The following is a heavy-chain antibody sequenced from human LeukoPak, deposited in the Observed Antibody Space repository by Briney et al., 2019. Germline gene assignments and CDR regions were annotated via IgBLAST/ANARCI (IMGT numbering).Heavy chain of an antibody. Sequence: GGSLRLSCAASGFTVSSNYMSWVRRAPGKGLEWVSVIYSGGSTYYADSVKGRFTISRDNSKNTLYLQMNSLRAEDTAVYYCARVYGDYYYGMDVWGQGTTVTVSS. CDR3: ARVYGDYYYGMDV. V-gene: IGHV3-66*01. J-gene: IGHJ6*02. CDR2: IYSGGST. CDR1: GFTVSSNY. D-gene: IGHD4-17*01.